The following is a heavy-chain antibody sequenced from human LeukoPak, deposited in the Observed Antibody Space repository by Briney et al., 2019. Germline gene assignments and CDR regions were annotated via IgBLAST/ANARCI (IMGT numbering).Heavy chain of an antibody. J-gene: IGHJ4*02. CDR3: ARAIGVTCISTSCYSFDY. CDR2: INSDIYSNTI. D-gene: IGHD2-2*02. Sequence: GGSLRLSCAASGFTLSSYSMNWVRQAPGKGLEWISYINSDIYSNTIYYADTVKGRFTISRDNAKNSLYLQMNSLRTEDTALYYCARAIGVTCISTSCYSFDYWGQGTLVTVSS. CDR1: GFTLSSYS. V-gene: IGHV3-48*04.